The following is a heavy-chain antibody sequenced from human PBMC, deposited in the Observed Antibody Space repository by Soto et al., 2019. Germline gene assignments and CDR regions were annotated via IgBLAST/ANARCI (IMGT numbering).Heavy chain of an antibody. J-gene: IGHJ6*01. D-gene: IGHD2-2*01. CDR2: ITGGDMHK. CDR1: VFSFSNYF. CDR3: PRPLVPGGSTTYYGLEV. Sequence: XRLSWSAAVFSFSNYFINWFRLAPGKGLEWVSIITGGDMHKNYADSVKGRFTIYRDNSKKTLYLQMKSLRVEDTPTYYCPRPLVPGGSTTYYGLEVCGQGPTV. V-gene: IGHV3-23*01.